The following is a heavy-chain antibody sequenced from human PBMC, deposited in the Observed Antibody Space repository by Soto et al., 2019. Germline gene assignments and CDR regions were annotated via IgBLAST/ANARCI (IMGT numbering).Heavy chain of an antibody. V-gene: IGHV4-4*02. CDR3: AGAVGRRTVPDH. D-gene: IGHD1-1*01. CDR2: IYDGGDT. Sequence: QVHLQESGPGLVKPSGTLSLICVVSGDSLKTDHWWTWVRQPPGKGLEWIGDIYDGGDTNYNPSLESRLTLSVDKSKRQFSLRMTSVTAADTATYYCAGAVGRRTVPDHWGQGTLVTVSS. J-gene: IGHJ4*02. CDR1: GDSLKTDHW.